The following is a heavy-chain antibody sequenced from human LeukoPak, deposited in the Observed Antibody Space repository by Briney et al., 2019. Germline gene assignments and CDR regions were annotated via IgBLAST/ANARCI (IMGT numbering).Heavy chain of an antibody. D-gene: IGHD3-22*01. Sequence: ASVKVSXKASGYTFTGYYMHWVRQAPGQGLEWMGRINPNSGGTNYAQKFQGRVTMTRDTSISTAYMELSRLRSDDTAVYYCATQTHRITMIVVAFDYWGQGTLVTVSS. CDR1: GYTFTGYY. CDR3: ATQTHRITMIVVAFDY. V-gene: IGHV1-2*06. J-gene: IGHJ4*02. CDR2: INPNSGGT.